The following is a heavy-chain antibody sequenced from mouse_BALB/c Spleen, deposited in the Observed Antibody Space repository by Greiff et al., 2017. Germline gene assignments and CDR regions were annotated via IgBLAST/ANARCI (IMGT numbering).Heavy chain of an antibody. J-gene: IGHJ4*01. D-gene: IGHD2-4*01. V-gene: IGHV2-2*02. CDR2: IWSGGST. CDR1: GFSLTSYG. Sequence: VMLVESGPGLVQPSQSLSITCTVSGFSLTSYGVHWVRQSPGKGLEWLGVIWSGGSTDYNAAFISSLSISNDNSKSQVFFKMNSLQANDTAIYYCARNEYYDWAMDYWGQGTPVTVSS. CDR3: ARNEYYDWAMDY.